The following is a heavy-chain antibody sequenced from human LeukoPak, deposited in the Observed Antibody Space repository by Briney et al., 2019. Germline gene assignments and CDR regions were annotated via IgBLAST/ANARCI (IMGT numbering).Heavy chain of an antibody. V-gene: IGHV4-30-4*01. CDR3: ASLAGYYKGGFYFDY. CDR2: IHYSGST. D-gene: IGHD3-9*01. CDR1: GGSISSGDYY. Sequence: SQTLSLTCTVSGGSISSGDYYWSWIRQPPGKGLEWIGYIHYSGSTYYNPSLKSRVTISIDTSKNQFSLKLSSVTAADTAVYYCASLAGYYKGGFYFDYWGQGTLVTVSS. J-gene: IGHJ4*02.